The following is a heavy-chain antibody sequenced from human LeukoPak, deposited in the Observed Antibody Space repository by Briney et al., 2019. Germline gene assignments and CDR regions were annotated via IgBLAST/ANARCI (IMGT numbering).Heavy chain of an antibody. Sequence: RTGGSLRLSCAASGFTFSSYWMSWVCQAPGKGLEWVAKIKQDGSEKYYVDSVKGRFTISRDNAKNSLYLQMNSLRAEDTAVYYCARDGYSSSWYGYYYYGMDVWGQGTTVTVSS. J-gene: IGHJ6*02. V-gene: IGHV3-7*01. CDR3: ARDGYSSSWYGYYYYGMDV. CDR2: IKQDGSEK. CDR1: GFTFSSYW. D-gene: IGHD6-13*01.